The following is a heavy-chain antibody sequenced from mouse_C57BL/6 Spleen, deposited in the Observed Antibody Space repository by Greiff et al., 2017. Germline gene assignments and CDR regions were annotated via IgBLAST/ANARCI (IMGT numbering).Heavy chain of an antibody. D-gene: IGHD2-3*01. CDR2: IYPGSGST. J-gene: IGHJ1*03. Sequence: VKLQQPGAELVKPGASVQMSCKASGYTFTSYWITWVKQRPGQGLEWIGDIYPGSGSTNYNEKFKSKATLTVDTSSSTAYMQLSSLTSEDSAVYYCARGDGYYEYFDVWGTGTTVTVSS. CDR3: ARGDGYYEYFDV. V-gene: IGHV1-55*01. CDR1: GYTFTSYW.